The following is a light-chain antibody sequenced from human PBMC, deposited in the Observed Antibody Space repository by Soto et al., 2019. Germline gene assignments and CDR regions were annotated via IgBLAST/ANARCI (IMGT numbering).Light chain of an antibody. Sequence: EIVMTQSPATLSVSPGERATLSCRASQSVSSNLAWYQQKPGQAPRLLIYGASTRATGIPARFSGSGSGTEFTLTSSGLQSEDFAVYYGQQYNNWSLTCGGGTKVEIK. CDR2: GAS. J-gene: IGKJ4*01. CDR3: QQYNNWSLT. CDR1: QSVSSN. V-gene: IGKV3-15*01.